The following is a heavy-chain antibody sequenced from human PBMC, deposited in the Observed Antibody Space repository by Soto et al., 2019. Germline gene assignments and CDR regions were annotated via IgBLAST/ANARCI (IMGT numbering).Heavy chain of an antibody. V-gene: IGHV3-48*03. CDR1: VFRFMSYE. D-gene: IGHD1-7*01. J-gene: IGHJ4*02. CDR3: ARDSPPPTGTNYY. CDR2: ISSSGSTI. Sequence: GVSLRLSCTASVFRFMSYEMNWVRPAPGKGLEWVSYISSSGSTIYYADSVKGRFTISRDDAKNSLYLQMNSLRAEDTAVYYCARDSPPPTGTNYYWGQGNRVTVSA.